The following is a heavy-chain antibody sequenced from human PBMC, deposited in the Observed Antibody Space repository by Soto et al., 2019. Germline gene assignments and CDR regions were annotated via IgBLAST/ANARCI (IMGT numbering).Heavy chain of an antibody. Sequence: QVQLVQSGAEVKKPGASVKVSCKASGYTFTSYGISWVRQAPGQGLEWMGWISAYNGNTNYAQKLQGRVTMTTDTTTSTSYLELRSVRYDNTAMYYCATVKCSPPYYYYYGMHVSGQGTKVTVSS. CDR1: GYTFTSYG. J-gene: IGHJ6*02. CDR2: ISAYNGNT. CDR3: ATVKCSPPYYYYYGMHV. V-gene: IGHV1-18*01. D-gene: IGHD6-13*01.